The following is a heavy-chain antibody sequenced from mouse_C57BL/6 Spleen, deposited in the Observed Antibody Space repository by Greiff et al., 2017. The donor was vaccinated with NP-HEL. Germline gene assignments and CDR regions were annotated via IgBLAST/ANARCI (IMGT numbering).Heavy chain of an antibody. CDR1: GFTFSDYG. CDR2: ISSGSSTI. D-gene: IGHD2-3*01. CDR3: ARDDGYYVGWSAY. V-gene: IGHV5-17*01. Sequence: EVHLVESGGGLVKPGGSLKLSCAASGFTFSDYGMHWVRQAPEKGLEWVAYISSGSSTIYYADTVKGRFTISRDNAKNTLFLQMTSLRSEDTAMYYCARDDGYYVGWSAYWGQGTLVTVSA. J-gene: IGHJ3*01.